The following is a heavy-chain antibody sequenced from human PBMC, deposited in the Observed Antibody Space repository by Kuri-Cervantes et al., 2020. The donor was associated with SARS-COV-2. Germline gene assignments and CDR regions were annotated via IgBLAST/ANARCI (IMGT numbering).Heavy chain of an antibody. Sequence: SETLSLTCTVSGGSISSSSYYWGWIRQPPGKGLEWIGSIYYSGSTYYNPSLKSRVTISVDTSKNQFSLKLSSVTAADTAVYYCARTTDSGSYSGWGQGTLVTVSS. D-gene: IGHD1-26*01. CDR3: ARTTDSGSYSG. CDR1: GGSISSSSYY. CDR2: IYYSGST. J-gene: IGHJ4*02. V-gene: IGHV4-39*07.